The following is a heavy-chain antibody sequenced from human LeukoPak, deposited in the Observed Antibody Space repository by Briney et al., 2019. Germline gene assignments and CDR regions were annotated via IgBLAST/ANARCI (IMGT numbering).Heavy chain of an antibody. CDR1: GFTFSSYG. V-gene: IGHV3-30*03. J-gene: IGHJ3*02. D-gene: IGHD6-6*01. Sequence: GGSLRLSCAASGFTFSSYGMHWVRQAPGKGLEWVAVISYDGSNKYYADSVKGRFTISRDNSKNTLYLQMNSLRAEDTAVYYCARDRKPIAAYDAFDIWGQGTMVTVSS. CDR2: ISYDGSNK. CDR3: ARDRKPIAAYDAFDI.